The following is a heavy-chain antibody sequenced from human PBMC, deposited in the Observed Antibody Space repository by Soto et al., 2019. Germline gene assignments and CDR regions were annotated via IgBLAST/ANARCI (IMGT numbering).Heavy chain of an antibody. CDR1: GFTFSSYA. Sequence: GGSLRLSCAASGFTFSSYAMHWVRQAPGKGLEYVSAISSNGGSTYYANSVKGRFTISRDNSKNTLYLQMGSLRAEDTAVYYCARGNYLYSSGWYSSNHHIDYWGQGTLVTVSS. J-gene: IGHJ4*02. V-gene: IGHV3-64*01. CDR3: ARGNYLYSSGWYSSNHHIDY. CDR2: ISSNGGST. D-gene: IGHD6-19*01.